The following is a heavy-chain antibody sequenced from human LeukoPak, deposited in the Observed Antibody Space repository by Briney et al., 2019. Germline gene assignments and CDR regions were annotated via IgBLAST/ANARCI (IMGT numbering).Heavy chain of an antibody. CDR1: GFTFSSYG. CDR2: ISGSGGST. V-gene: IGHV3-23*01. J-gene: IGHJ3*02. D-gene: IGHD3-22*01. CDR3: ASEPGYDSSGYSRGAFDI. Sequence: GGSLRLSCAASGFTFSSYGMSWVRQAPGKGLEWVSAISGSGGSTYYADSVKGRFTISRDNSKNTLYLQMNSLRAEDTAVYYCASEPGYDSSGYSRGAFDIWGQGTMVTVSS.